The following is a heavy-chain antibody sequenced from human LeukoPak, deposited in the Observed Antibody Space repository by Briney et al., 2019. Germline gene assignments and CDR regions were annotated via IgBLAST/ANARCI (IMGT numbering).Heavy chain of an antibody. CDR2: ISSSSYI. J-gene: IGHJ4*02. V-gene: IGHV3-21*01. CDR1: GFTFSSYS. Sequence: GGSLRLSCAASGFTFSSYSMNWVRQAPGKGLEWVSSISSSSYIYYADSVKGRFTISRDNAKNSLYLQMNSLGAEDTAVYYCAIDGHDYGGRGFDYWVQGTLVTVSS. D-gene: IGHD4-23*01. CDR3: AIDGHDYGGRGFDY.